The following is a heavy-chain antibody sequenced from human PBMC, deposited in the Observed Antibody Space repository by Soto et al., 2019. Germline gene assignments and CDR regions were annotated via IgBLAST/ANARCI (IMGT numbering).Heavy chain of an antibody. J-gene: IGHJ4*02. CDR2: ISGSGIST. CDR1: GFTFSSYA. D-gene: IGHD3-16*01. Sequence: EGQLLESGGGLVQPGGSLRLSCAASGFTFSSYAMTWVRQAPGKGLEWVSSISGSGISTYYADSVKGRFTISRDNSKNTLYLQMNSLRAEDAAVYYCAKSAGSNAYYPNDYWGQGTLVTFSS. CDR3: AKSAGSNAYYPNDY. V-gene: IGHV3-23*01.